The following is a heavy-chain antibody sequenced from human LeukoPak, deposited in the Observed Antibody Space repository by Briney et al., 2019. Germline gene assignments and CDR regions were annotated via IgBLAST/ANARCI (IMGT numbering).Heavy chain of an antibody. V-gene: IGHV4-4*07. D-gene: IGHD6-19*01. CDR3: ARDPVAGTGDNFDY. CDR2: IYTSGST. CDR1: GGSISSYY. J-gene: IGHJ4*02. Sequence: NASETLSPTCTVSGGSISSYYWSWIRQPAGKGLEWIGRIYTSGSTNYNPSLKSRVTMSVDTSKNQFSLKLSSVTAADTAVYYCARDPVAGTGDNFDYWGQGTLVTVSS.